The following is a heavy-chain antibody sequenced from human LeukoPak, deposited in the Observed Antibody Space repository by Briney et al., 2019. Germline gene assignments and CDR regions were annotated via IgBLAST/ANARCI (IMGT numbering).Heavy chain of an antibody. D-gene: IGHD4-17*01. CDR2: ISAYNGNT. J-gene: IGHJ6*02. V-gene: IGHV1-18*01. CDR3: ARDTLENDYGDYEGDYYYYGMDV. CDR1: GYTFTSYG. Sequence: EASVKVSCKAPGYTFTSYGISWVRQAPGQGLEWMGWISAYNGNTNYAQKLQGRVTMTTDTSTSTAYMELRSLRSDDTAVYYCARDTLENDYGDYEGDYYYYGMDVWGQGTTVTVSS.